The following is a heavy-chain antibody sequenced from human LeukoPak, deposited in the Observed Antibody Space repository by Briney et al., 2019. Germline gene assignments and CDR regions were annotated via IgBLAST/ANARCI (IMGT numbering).Heavy chain of an antibody. Sequence: ASVNVSCKASGYTFSNYDITWVRQAPGQGLEWLGWISAYNGDTNYAQKLQGRVTMTTDTSTGTAYMELRSLRSDVTAVYYCARHYYDSGGYNSAFDYWGQGTLVTVSS. CDR2: ISAYNGDT. V-gene: IGHV1-18*01. D-gene: IGHD3-22*01. CDR3: ARHYYDSGGYNSAFDY. J-gene: IGHJ4*02. CDR1: GYTFSNYD.